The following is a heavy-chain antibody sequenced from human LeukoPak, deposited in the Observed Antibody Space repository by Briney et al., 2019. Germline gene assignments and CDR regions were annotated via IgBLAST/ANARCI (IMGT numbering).Heavy chain of an antibody. CDR1: GGSVTSYY. J-gene: IGHJ3*02. V-gene: IGHV4-4*07. CDR2: IYTSGGT. D-gene: IGHD4-23*01. CDR3: ARDPDYGAKGSDI. Sequence: SETLSLTCTVSGGSVTSYYWSWIRQPAGKGLEWIGRIYTSGGTNYNPSLKSRVTMSADTSNNQFSLKLTSVTAADTAVYYCARDPDYGAKGSDIWGQGTMVTVSS.